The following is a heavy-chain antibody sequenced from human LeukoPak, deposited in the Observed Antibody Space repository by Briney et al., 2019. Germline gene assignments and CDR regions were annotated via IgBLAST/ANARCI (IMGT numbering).Heavy chain of an antibody. CDR3: ARSPPLYGDYAQYYFDY. Sequence: SETLSLTCTVSGGSISTYFWGWIRQPPGKGLEWIGYVHYSGSTNYNPSLKSRVTTSLDTSKNQFSLKVSSVTAADTAVYYCARSPPLYGDYAQYYFDYWGQGTLVTVSS. V-gene: IGHV4-59*08. CDR1: GGSISTYF. CDR2: VHYSGST. J-gene: IGHJ4*02. D-gene: IGHD4-17*01.